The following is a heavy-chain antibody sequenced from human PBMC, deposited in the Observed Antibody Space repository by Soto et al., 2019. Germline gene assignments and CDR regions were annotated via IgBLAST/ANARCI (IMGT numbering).Heavy chain of an antibody. CDR2: ISGTGGTT. CDR3: AKLRRNGYNFDH. Sequence: EVRLLESGGGLVQPGGSQRVSCRASGFTFSSYAMAWVRRAPGKGLEWVSGISGTGGTTYYADSVKGRFTISRDNAKNSLYLQMNSLRAGDTAIYYCAKLRRNGYNFDHWGQGTVVTVSS. D-gene: IGHD5-12*01. CDR1: GFTFSSYA. V-gene: IGHV3-23*01. J-gene: IGHJ4*02.